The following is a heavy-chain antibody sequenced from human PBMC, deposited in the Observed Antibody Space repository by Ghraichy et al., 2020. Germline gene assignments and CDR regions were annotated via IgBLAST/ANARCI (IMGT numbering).Heavy chain of an antibody. CDR1: GVNVGDNY. CDR2: IFSGGGT. V-gene: IGHV3-53*01. D-gene: IGHD6-19*01. CDR3: ARDQCRSGQWGHSCGV. Sequence: GGSLRLSCAASGVNVGDNYMSWVRKAPGKGLEWVSVIFSGGGTGYADSVKGRFTISRDSSKNMVYLQMNSLTVEDTAIYFCARDQCRSGQWGHSCGVWGQGTQVTVSS. J-gene: IGHJ4*02.